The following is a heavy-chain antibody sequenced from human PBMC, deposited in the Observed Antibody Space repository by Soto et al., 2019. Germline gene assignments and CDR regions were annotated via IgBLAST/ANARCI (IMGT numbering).Heavy chain of an antibody. Sequence: SETLSLTCTVSGGSVSSGNYYWSWIRQPPGKGLEWIGYFYYTGSTSYNPSLNSRVTISIDTSKNQFSLKVSSVTAADTAVYYCSRSMFYSDGSSYSPFPIWAQGILVTVS. CDR1: GGSVSSGNYY. D-gene: IGHD3-22*01. CDR2: FYYTGST. CDR3: SRSMFYSDGSSYSPFPI. J-gene: IGHJ1*01. V-gene: IGHV4-61*01.